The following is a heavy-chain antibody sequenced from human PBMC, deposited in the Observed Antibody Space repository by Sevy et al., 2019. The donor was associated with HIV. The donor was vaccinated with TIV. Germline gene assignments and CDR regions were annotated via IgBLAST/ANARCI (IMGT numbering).Heavy chain of an antibody. CDR2: IYTSRST. D-gene: IGHD3-10*01. Sequence: SETRSLTCTVSGGSISSYYWSWIRQPAGKGLEWIGRIYTSRSTNYNPSLKSRVTMSVDTSKNQFSLKLSSVTAADTAVYYCARDLGYYGSGSDYYYYYGMDVWGQGTTVTVSS. V-gene: IGHV4-4*07. CDR1: GGSISSYY. J-gene: IGHJ6*02. CDR3: ARDLGYYGSGSDYYYYYGMDV.